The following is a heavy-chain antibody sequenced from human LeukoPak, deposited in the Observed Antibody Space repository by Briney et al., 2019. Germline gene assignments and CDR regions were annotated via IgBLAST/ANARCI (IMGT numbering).Heavy chain of an antibody. CDR1: GFTFSSYW. V-gene: IGHV3-74*01. D-gene: IGHD3-22*01. J-gene: IGHJ3*02. Sequence: SGGSQRLSCAASGFTFSSYWMHWVRQAPGKGLVWVSRINSDGSSTSYADSVKGRFTISRDNAKDTLYLQMNSLRAEDTAVYYCASYYYDSSGAIWGQGTMVTVSS. CDR2: INSDGSST. CDR3: ASYYYDSSGAI.